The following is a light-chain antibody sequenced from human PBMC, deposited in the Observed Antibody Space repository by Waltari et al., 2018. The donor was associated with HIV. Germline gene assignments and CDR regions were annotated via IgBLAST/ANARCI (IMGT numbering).Light chain of an antibody. Sequence: QSVLTQPPSASGAPGQRVTISCSGSFSNIGKNTVNWYQQLPGTPPRRLIYRSSQRPSGVPDRFSGSRSDTSASLDISGLHSEDEGDYYCAVWDDSLSEYVFATGTKVFVL. V-gene: IGLV1-44*01. CDR2: RSS. CDR3: AVWDDSLSEYV. CDR1: FSNIGKNT. J-gene: IGLJ1*01.